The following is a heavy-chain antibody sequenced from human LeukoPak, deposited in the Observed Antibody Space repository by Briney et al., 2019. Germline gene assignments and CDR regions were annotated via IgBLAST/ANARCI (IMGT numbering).Heavy chain of an antibody. CDR1: GFTFSSYG. V-gene: IGHV3-30*18. J-gene: IGHJ4*02. D-gene: IGHD3-3*01. CDR2: ISYDGSNK. CDR3: AKDATYYDFWSGPMGTYFDY. Sequence: GGSLRLSCAASGFTFSSYGMHWVRQAPGKGLEWVAVISYDGSNKYYADSVKGRFTISRDNSKNTLYLQMNSLRAEDTAVYYCAKDATYYDFWSGPMGTYFDYWGQGTLVTVSS.